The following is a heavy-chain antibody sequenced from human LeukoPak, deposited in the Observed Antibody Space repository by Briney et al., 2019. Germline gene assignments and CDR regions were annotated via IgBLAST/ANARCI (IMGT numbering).Heavy chain of an antibody. V-gene: IGHV3-23*01. CDR2: ISGSGGTT. D-gene: IGHD6-19*01. J-gene: IGHJ1*01. Sequence: GGSLRLSCAASGFTFSSYAMSWVRQAPGKGLEWVSAISGSGGTTYYADSVKGRFTISRDNSKNTLYLQMNSLRAEDTAVYYCAKSTEYNSGWWPHPLQHWGQGTLVTVSS. CDR3: AKSTEYNSGWWPHPLQH. CDR1: GFTFSSYA.